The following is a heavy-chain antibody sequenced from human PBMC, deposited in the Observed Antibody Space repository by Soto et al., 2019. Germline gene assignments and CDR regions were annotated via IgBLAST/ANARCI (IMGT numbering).Heavy chain of an antibody. Sequence: GGSLRLSCAASGFTFSDYMSWIRQAPGKGLEWVSYISSSGSTIYYADSVKGRSTISRDNAKNSLYLQMNSLRAEDTAVYYCARDTVVFDYWGQGTLVTVSS. D-gene: IGHD4-17*01. CDR1: GFTFSDY. CDR2: ISSSGSTI. J-gene: IGHJ4*02. CDR3: ARDTVVFDY. V-gene: IGHV3-11*01.